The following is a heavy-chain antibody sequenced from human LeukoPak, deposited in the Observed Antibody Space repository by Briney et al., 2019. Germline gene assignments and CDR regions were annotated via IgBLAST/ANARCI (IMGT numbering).Heavy chain of an antibody. CDR3: AREVGAIDF. J-gene: IGHJ4*02. V-gene: IGHV3-74*01. D-gene: IGHD1-26*01. CDR2: INSDGSIT. CDR1: GFSFSGYW. Sequence: PGGSLRLSCAASGFSFSGYWMHWVRQIPGKGLVWVSHINSDGSITNYADSVKGRFTISRDNAKNTLYLQMNGLRAEDTAVYYCAREVGAIDFWGQGTLVTVSS.